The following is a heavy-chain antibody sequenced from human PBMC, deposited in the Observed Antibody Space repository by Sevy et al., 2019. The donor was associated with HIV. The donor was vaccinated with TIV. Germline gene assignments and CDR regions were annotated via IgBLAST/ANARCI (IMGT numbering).Heavy chain of an antibody. CDR3: ASLSRGQQLVRWPHFDY. V-gene: IGHV4-39*01. CDR1: GVSISSSSYY. Sequence: SETLSLTCTVSGVSISSSSYYWGWIRQPPGMGLEWVGCIYYSGSTYYNPSLKSRVTISVDTSKNQFTLKLQSVTAADTAVYYCASLSRGQQLVRWPHFDYWGQGTLVTVSS. J-gene: IGHJ4*02. D-gene: IGHD6-13*01. CDR2: IYYSGST.